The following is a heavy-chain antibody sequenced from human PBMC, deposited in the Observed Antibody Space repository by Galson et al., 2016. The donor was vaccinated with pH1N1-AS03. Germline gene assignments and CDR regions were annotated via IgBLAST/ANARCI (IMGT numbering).Heavy chain of an antibody. J-gene: IGHJ4*02. CDR1: GFTFNNYP. CDR3: ARGVSPPSENYYGAGFDY. V-gene: IGHV3-30*04. Sequence: SLRLSCAASGFTFNNYPMHWVRQAPGKGLEWVAIISYDGTNRHYADSVKGRFTISRDNSKNTLHLQMNTLRVEDTAMYYFARGVSPPSENYYGAGFDYWGQGSLVAASS. CDR2: ISYDGTNR. D-gene: IGHD1-26*01.